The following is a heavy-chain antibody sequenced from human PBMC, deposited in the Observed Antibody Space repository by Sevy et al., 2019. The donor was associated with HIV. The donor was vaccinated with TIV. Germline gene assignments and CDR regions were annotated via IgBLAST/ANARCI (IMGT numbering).Heavy chain of an antibody. V-gene: IGHV1-18*01. Sequence: ASVKVSCKASGYAFTQYLIGWVRQAPGEGPEWVAGISTYNRDTKYAQKIQGRATMTTDTSTNTAYMELRSLRSDDTAVYYCARDSDVTLHYYLDCIDYWGQGTPVTVSS. CDR1: GYAFTQYL. CDR3: ARDSDVTLHYYLDCIDY. CDR2: ISTYNRDT. D-gene: IGHD3-22*01. J-gene: IGHJ4*02.